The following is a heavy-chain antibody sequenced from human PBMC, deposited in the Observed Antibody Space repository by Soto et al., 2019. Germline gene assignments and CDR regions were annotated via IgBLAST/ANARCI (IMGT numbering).Heavy chain of an antibody. CDR2: INSDGSST. J-gene: IGHJ6*02. CDR3: ARERPYRLDA. CDR1: GSTFSNDW. Sequence: EVQLVESGGGLLQPGGSLRLSCAVSGSTFSNDWMHWVRQAPGKGLVWVSHINSDGSSTNYADFVKGRFTIARDNAKNTVELHMNSRRAEDTAVYYCARERPYRLDAWGQGTTVTVSS. V-gene: IGHV3-74*01. D-gene: IGHD4-4*01.